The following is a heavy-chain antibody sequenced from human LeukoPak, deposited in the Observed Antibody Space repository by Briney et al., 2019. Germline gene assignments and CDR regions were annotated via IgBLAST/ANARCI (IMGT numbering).Heavy chain of an antibody. CDR1: GGTFSSYA. V-gene: IGHV1-18*01. CDR3: ARDFRHRYYYDNSGYYWFDP. CDR2: ISTYNGYT. J-gene: IGHJ5*02. D-gene: IGHD3-22*01. Sequence: ASVKVSCKASGGTFSSYAISWVRQAPGQGLEWMGWISTYNGYTNYAQKLQGRVIMTTDTSTSTAYMELRSLRSDDTAVYYCARDFRHRYYYDNSGYYWFDPWGQGTLVTVSS.